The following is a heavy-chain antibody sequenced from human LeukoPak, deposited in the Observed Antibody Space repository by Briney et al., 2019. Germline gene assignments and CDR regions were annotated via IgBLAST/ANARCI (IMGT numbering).Heavy chain of an antibody. D-gene: IGHD2/OR15-2a*01. V-gene: IGHV4-39*01. J-gene: IGHJ4*02. CDR1: GGSISSNSYY. CDR3: ARHGRPIRRFDELLGNRNSPYFFDY. Sequence: SETLSLTCTVSGGSISSNSYYWGWVRQPPGKGLEWIASIYRSGSTYYNPSLGSRVTISVDTSKNQFSLNLSSVTAADTAVYFCARHGRPIRRFDELLGNRNSPYFFDYWGQGTLVSVSS. CDR2: IYRSGST.